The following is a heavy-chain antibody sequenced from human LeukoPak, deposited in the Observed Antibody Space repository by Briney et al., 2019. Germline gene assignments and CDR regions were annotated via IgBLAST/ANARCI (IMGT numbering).Heavy chain of an antibody. CDR1: GGSISSYY. V-gene: IGHV4-59*01. D-gene: IGHD6-19*01. J-gene: IGHJ3*02. Sequence: PSETLSLTCTVSGGSISSYYWNWIRQPPGKGLEWIGYIYYSGSTNYNPSLKSRVTISVDTSKNQFSLKLSSVTAADTAVYYCARARSSYSSGRSAFDIWGQGTMVTVSS. CDR2: IYYSGST. CDR3: ARARSSYSSGRSAFDI.